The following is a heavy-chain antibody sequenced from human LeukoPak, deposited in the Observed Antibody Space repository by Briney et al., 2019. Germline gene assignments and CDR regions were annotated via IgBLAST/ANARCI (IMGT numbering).Heavy chain of an antibody. CDR3: ARLVGGTTGATDY. J-gene: IGHJ4*02. CDR2: IWFDGSNE. V-gene: IGHV3-33*08. Sequence: GGSLRLSCAASGFTFSTYAMNWVRQAPGKGLAWVALIWFDGSNEYYEDSVKGRFTISRDNSKDTVFLQMNGLTVDDTAVYYCARLVGGTTGATDYWGQGSLVSVS. D-gene: IGHD1-26*01. CDR1: GFTFSTYA.